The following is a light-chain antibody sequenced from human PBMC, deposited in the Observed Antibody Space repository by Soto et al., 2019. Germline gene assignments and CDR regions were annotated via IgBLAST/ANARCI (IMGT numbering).Light chain of an antibody. J-gene: IGKJ5*01. CDR2: AAS. V-gene: IGKV1-27*01. CDR1: QGISNY. Sequence: DIQMTQSPSSLSASVGDRVTITCRASQGISNYLAWYQLKPGKVPKLLIYAASTLQSGVPSRFSGSGSGTDFTLTISSLQPEDVATYYCQQNYSPPPITFGQGTRLEIK. CDR3: QQNYSPPPIT.